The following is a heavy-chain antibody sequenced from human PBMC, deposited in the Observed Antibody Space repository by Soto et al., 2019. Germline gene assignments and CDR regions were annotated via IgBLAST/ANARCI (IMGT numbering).Heavy chain of an antibody. CDR1: GYTFTSYY. V-gene: IGHV1-46*01. Sequence: GASVKVSCKASGYTFTSYYMHWVRQAPGQGLEWMGIVNPSGGSTSYAQKFQGRVTMTRDTSTSTVYMELSSLRSEDTAVYYCARGLYCSSTSCYGGGSYGMDVSGQGTTVTVSS. CDR3: ARGLYCSSTSCYGGGSYGMDV. D-gene: IGHD2-2*01. J-gene: IGHJ6*02. CDR2: VNPSGGST.